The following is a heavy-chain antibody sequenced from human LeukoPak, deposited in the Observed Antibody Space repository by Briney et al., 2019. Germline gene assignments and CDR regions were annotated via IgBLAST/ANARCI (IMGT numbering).Heavy chain of an antibody. CDR3: ARGPPTDYYDSSGFYYVFDY. CDR2: INHSGST. V-gene: IGHV4-34*01. D-gene: IGHD3-22*01. Sequence: DPSETLSLTCAVYGGSFSGYYWSWIRQPPGKGLEWVGEINHSGSTNYNPSLKSRVPISVDTSKNQFSLKLSSVTAADTAVYFCARGPPTDYYDSSGFYYVFDYWGQGTLVTVSS. J-gene: IGHJ4*02. CDR1: GGSFSGYY.